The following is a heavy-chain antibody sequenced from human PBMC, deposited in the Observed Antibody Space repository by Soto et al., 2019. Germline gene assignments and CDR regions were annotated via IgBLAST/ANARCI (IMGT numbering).Heavy chain of an antibody. D-gene: IGHD6-13*01. CDR3: ARDGSSSGYGGGLYYYYGMDV. CDR2: INPNSGGT. Sequence: ASVKVSCKASGYTFTGYYMHWVRQAPGQGLEWMGWINPNSGGTNYAQKFQGWVTMTRDTSISTAYMELSRLRSDDTAVYYCARDGSSSGYGGGLYYYYGMDVWGQGTTVTVS. CDR1: GYTFTGYY. V-gene: IGHV1-2*04. J-gene: IGHJ6*02.